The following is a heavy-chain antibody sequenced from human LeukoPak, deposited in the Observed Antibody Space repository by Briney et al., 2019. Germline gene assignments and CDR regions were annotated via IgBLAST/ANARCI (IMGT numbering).Heavy chain of an antibody. J-gene: IGHJ4*02. D-gene: IGHD1-26*01. CDR1: GGTFSSYA. Sequence: SVKVSCKASGGTFSSYAISWARQAPGQGLEWMGGIIPIFGTANYAQKFQGRVTITADESTSTAYMELSSLRSEDTAVYYCATPRYSGSYYELDYWGQGTLVTVSS. CDR2: IIPIFGTA. CDR3: ATPRYSGSYYELDY. V-gene: IGHV1-69*13.